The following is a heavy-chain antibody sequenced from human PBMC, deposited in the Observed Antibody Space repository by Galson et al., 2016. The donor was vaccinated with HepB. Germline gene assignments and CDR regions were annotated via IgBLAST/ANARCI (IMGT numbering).Heavy chain of an antibody. D-gene: IGHD6-13*01. CDR1: GFTFSTYT. CDR3: ARGVRQQLVWYYYYAMDV. Sequence: SLRLSCAASGFTFSTYTMNWVRQAPGKGLEWVSSISSSSTYIYYVDSVKGRFTISRDNAKNSLYLQMSSLRVEDTAIYYCARGVRQQLVWYYYYAMDVWGQGTTVPVSS. V-gene: IGHV3-21*01. J-gene: IGHJ6*02. CDR2: ISSSSTYI.